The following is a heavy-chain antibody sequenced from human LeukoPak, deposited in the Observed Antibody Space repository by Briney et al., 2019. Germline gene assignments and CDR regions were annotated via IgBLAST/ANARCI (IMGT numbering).Heavy chain of an antibody. Sequence: SETLSLTCAVSGYSISSGYYWGGIRQPPGKGLEGIGYIHYSGSTNYNPSLKSRVTISVDTSRNQFSLKLSTVTAADTAVYYCAGNIVVAPYYFDYWGQGTLVTVSS. CDR3: AGNIVVAPYYFDY. CDR2: IHYSGST. CDR1: GYSISSGYY. V-gene: IGHV4-61*01. J-gene: IGHJ4*02. D-gene: IGHD2-15*01.